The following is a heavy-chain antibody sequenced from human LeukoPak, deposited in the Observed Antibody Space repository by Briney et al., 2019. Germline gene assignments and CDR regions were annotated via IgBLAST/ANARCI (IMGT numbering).Heavy chain of an antibody. CDR3: ARWANQENFDY. CDR1: GGSISSGDYY. D-gene: IGHD2/OR15-2a*01. CDR2: IYYSGST. Sequence: PSETLSLTCTVSGGSISSGDYYWSWIRQPPGKGLEWIGYIYYSGSTYYNPSLKSRVTISVDTSKNQFSLKLSSVTAADTAVYYCARWANQENFDYWGQGTLVTVSS. V-gene: IGHV4-30-4*01. J-gene: IGHJ4*02.